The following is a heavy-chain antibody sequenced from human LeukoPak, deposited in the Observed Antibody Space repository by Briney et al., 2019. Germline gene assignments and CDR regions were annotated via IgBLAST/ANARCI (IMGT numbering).Heavy chain of an antibody. CDR1: GFTFSRHW. CDR3: ARVATGSYHFDY. Sequence: PGGSLRLSCAASGFTFSRHWMNWVRQAPGKGLEWVANIHEDGSDKYYVDSVKGRFTISRDNAKNSLYLQMNSLRVEDTAVYYCARVATGSYHFDYWGQGTLVTVSS. J-gene: IGHJ4*02. V-gene: IGHV3-7*04. CDR2: IHEDGSDK. D-gene: IGHD1-26*01.